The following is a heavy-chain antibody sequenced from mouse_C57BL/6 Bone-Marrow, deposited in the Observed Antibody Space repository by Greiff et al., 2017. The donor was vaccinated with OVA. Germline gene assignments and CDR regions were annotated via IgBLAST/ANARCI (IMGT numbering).Heavy chain of an antibody. V-gene: IGHV14-3*01. CDR3: ARYYYGSSYGWHFDV. J-gene: IGHJ1*03. CDR2: IDPANGNT. D-gene: IGHD1-1*01. CDR1: GFNIKNTY. Sequence: VQLQQSVAELVRPGASVKLSCTASGFNIKNTYMHWVKQRPEQGLEWIGRIDPANGNTKYAPKFQGKATITADTSSNTAYLQLSSLTSEDTAIYDCARYYYGSSYGWHFDVWGTGTTVTVSS.